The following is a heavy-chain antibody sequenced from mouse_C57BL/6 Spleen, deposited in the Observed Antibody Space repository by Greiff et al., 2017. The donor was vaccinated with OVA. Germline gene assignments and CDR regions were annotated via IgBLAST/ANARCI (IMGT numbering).Heavy chain of an antibody. CDR1: GYTFTSYW. D-gene: IGHD2-4*01. Sequence: VQLQQPGAELVKPGASVKMSCKASGYTFTSYWITWVKQRPGQGLEWIGDIYPGSGSTNYNEKFKSKATLTVDTSSSTAYMQLSSLTSEDSAVYCGTRSHYDYDGTWFAYWGQGTLVTVSA. V-gene: IGHV1-55*01. CDR2: IYPGSGST. CDR3: TRSHYDYDGTWFAY. J-gene: IGHJ3*01.